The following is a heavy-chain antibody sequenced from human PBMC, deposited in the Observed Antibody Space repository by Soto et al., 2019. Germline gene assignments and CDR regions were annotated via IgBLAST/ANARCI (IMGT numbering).Heavy chain of an antibody. D-gene: IGHD3-16*02. J-gene: IGHJ4*02. V-gene: IGHV3-30-3*01. Sequence: QVSLVESGGGVVQPGKSLRLSCGASGFTFSTHTMHWVRQAPGKGLEWVAFISYDGSKTYYADSVKGRFTISRDNSKHTLYLQMNNLRVEDMAVYFCMRDPSHDLLRYLDYWGQGTLVTVSS. CDR2: ISYDGSKT. CDR3: MRDPSHDLLRYLDY. CDR1: GFTFSTHT.